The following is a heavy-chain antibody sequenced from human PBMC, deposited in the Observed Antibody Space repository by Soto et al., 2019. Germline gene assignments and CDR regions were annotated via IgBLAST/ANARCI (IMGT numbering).Heavy chain of an antibody. D-gene: IGHD6-6*01. CDR1: GFVFSNYA. V-gene: IGHV3-23*01. J-gene: IGHJ6*02. CDR3: AKYSSASGSYNYYIMDV. CDR2: IYAAGGSK. Sequence: EVQLLESGGGLVQPGGSLRLSCAASGFVFSNYAMFWFRQAPGRGLEWVSTIYAAGGSKYYAGSVKGRFTVSRDNSKKTLYLQMSSLRAEDTAVYYCAKYSSASGSYNYYIMDVWGQGTTVTVSS.